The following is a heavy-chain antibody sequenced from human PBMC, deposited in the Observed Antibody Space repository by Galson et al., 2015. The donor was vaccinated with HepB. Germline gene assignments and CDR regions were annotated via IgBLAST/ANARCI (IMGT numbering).Heavy chain of an antibody. CDR3: ARMYYYDSSGYYQGGWFDP. Sequence: QSGAEVKKPGESLRISCKGSGYSFTSYWISWVRQMPGKGLEWMGRIDPSDSYTNYSPSFQGHVTISADKSISTAYLQWSSLKASDTAMYYCARMYYYDSSGYYQGGWFDPWGQGTLVTVSS. J-gene: IGHJ5*02. CDR1: GYSFTSYW. CDR2: IDPSDSYT. V-gene: IGHV5-10-1*01. D-gene: IGHD3-22*01.